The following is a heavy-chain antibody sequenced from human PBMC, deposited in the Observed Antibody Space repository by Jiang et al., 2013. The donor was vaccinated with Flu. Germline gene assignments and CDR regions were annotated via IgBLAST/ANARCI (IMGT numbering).Heavy chain of an antibody. J-gene: IGHJ5*02. CDR1: GFSLSNSGMR. CDR2: IDWDDDK. Sequence: KPTQTLTLTCTFSGFSLSNSGMRVSWIRQPPGKALEWLARIDWDDDKFYTISLKTRLTISKDTSKNQVVLTMTNMDPVDTATYYCARSYLPAANWFDLWGQGTLVTVSS. V-gene: IGHV2-70*04. D-gene: IGHD2-2*01. CDR3: ARSYLPAANWFDL.